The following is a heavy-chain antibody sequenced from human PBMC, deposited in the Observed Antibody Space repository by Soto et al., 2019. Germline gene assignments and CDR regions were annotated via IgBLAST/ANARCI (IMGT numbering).Heavy chain of an antibody. J-gene: IGHJ3*02. Sequence: GGSLRLSCAASGFTFGSYAMSWVRQAPGKGLEWVSAISGSGGSTYYADSVKGRFTISRDNSKNTLYLQMNSLRAEDTAVYYCAKEGDWFGELLPAFDIWGQGTMVTVSS. D-gene: IGHD3-10*01. CDR3: AKEGDWFGELLPAFDI. V-gene: IGHV3-23*01. CDR2: ISGSGGST. CDR1: GFTFGSYA.